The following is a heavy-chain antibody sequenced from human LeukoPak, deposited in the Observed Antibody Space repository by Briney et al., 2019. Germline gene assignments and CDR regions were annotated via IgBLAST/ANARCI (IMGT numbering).Heavy chain of an antibody. Sequence: PGGSLRLSCAASGFTFSSYAMSWVRQAPGKGLEWVSAISGSGGSTYYADSVKGRFTISRDNSKNTLYLQMNSLRAEDTAVYYCAKGGGLHYYDSRQHAFDIWGQGTMVTVSS. V-gene: IGHV3-23*01. CDR2: ISGSGGST. CDR3: AKGGGLHYYDSRQHAFDI. J-gene: IGHJ3*02. D-gene: IGHD3-22*01. CDR1: GFTFSSYA.